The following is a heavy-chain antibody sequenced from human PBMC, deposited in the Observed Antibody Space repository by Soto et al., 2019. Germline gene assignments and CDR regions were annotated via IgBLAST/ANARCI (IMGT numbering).Heavy chain of an antibody. Sequence: GGSLRLSFAPSGFTFSTYAMHWVRQAPGKGLEYVSAISPDGGSTYYANSGKGRFTISRDNSKSTLYLQMGSLRAEDLAVYYCARGQTWAHFDYWGQGTLVPVSS. V-gene: IGHV3-64*01. J-gene: IGHJ4*02. D-gene: IGHD1-26*01. CDR1: GFTFSTYA. CDR3: ARGQTWAHFDY. CDR2: ISPDGGST.